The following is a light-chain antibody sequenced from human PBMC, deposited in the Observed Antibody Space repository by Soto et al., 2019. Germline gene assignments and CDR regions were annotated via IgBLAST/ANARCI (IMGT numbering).Light chain of an antibody. J-gene: IGLJ1*01. CDR3: GSYTTSSNYV. Sequence: QSALTQPASVSGSPGQSITISCTGTISDVGSYNYVSCYQQYPGKAPQLMIYDVSTRHSGVSDRFSGSKSGNTASLTISGLRAEDEADYFCGSYTTSSNYVFGTGTKVTVL. V-gene: IGLV2-14*03. CDR1: ISDVGSYNY. CDR2: DVS.